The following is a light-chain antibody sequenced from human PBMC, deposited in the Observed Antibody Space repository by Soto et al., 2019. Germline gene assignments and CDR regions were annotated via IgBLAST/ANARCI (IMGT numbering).Light chain of an antibody. V-gene: IGKV2-30*01. Sequence: DVVMTQSPLSLPVTLGQPASISCRSSQSLAYSDGNTYLNWFQQRPGQSPRRLIYKVSNRDSGVPDRISGSGSRTDDTLKISRVEAEDVGIYYCMQGTHWPPYTFGQGTKLEIK. J-gene: IGKJ2*01. CDR1: QSLAYSDGNTY. CDR2: KVS. CDR3: MQGTHWPPYT.